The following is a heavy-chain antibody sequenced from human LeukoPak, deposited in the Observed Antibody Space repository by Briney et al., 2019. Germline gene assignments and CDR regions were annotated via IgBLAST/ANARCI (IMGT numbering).Heavy chain of an antibody. V-gene: IGHV3-66*01. CDR2: AYDIGST. CDR1: GITVSSSN. CDR3: AREGGRWDGYGGNQGSFDI. J-gene: IGHJ3*02. Sequence: GGSLRLSCAASGITVSSSNMNWVRQAPGKGLEWVSVAYDIGSTYYAGSVKGRFTISRDISKNTVYLQLNSLRGDDTAVYYCAREGGRWDGYGGNQGSFDIWGQGTMVTVSS. D-gene: IGHD4-23*01.